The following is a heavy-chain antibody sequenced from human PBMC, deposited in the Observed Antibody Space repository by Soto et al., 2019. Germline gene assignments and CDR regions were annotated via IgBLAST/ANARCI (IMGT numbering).Heavy chain of an antibody. Sequence: SDTLSLTFTVSGGSISSVGYYWSWIRQHPGKGLELIGYIYYSGSTYYNPSLKSRVTISVDTSKNQFSLKLSSVTDADTAVYYCATRAQYGSGSYWGPYYYYGMYXWGQGTTFTVS. D-gene: IGHD3-10*01. V-gene: IGHV4-31*03. J-gene: IGHJ6*02. CDR2: IYYSGST. CDR1: GGSISSVGYY. CDR3: ATRAQYGSGSYWGPYYYYGMYX.